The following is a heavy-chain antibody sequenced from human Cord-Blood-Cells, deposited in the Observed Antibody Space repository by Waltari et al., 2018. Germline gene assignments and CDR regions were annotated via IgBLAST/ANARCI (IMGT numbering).Heavy chain of an antibody. V-gene: IGHV3-72*01. CDR3: ARELDY. CDR1: GFTFSDHH. J-gene: IGHJ4*02. CDR2: TRNKANSYTT. Sequence: EVQLVESGGGLVQPGGSLGVSCASSGFTFSDHHMDWVRQALGKGLEWVGRTRNKANSYTTEYAASVKGRFTISRDDSKNSLYLQMNSLKTEDTAVYYCARELDYWGQGTLVTVSS.